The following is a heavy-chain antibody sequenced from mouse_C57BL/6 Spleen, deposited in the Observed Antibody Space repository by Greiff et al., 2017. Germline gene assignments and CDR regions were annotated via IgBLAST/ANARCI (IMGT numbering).Heavy chain of an antibody. D-gene: IGHD2-5*01. CDR2: IYPGSGST. Sequence: QVQLQQPGAELVKPGASVKMSCKASGYTFTSSWITWVKQRPGQGLEWIGDIYPGSGSTNYNEKFKSKATLTVDTSSSTAYMQLSSLTSEDSAVYYCAGSNYFYYAMDYWGQGTSVTVSS. V-gene: IGHV1-55*01. J-gene: IGHJ4*01. CDR1: GYTFTSSW. CDR3: AGSNYFYYAMDY.